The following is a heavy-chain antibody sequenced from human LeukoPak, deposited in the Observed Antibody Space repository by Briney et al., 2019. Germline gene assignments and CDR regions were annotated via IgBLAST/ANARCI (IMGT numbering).Heavy chain of an antibody. D-gene: IGHD2-2*01. CDR2: ISGSGGST. Sequence: PGGSLRLSCAASGLTFSSYAMTWVRQAPGKGLEWVSAISGSGGSTYYADSVKGRFTISRDNSKNTLYLQMNSLRAEDTAVYYCAKEAPHPRVPAAIYSYWGQGTLVTVSS. CDR1: GLTFSSYA. V-gene: IGHV3-23*01. J-gene: IGHJ4*02. CDR3: AKEAPHPRVPAAIYSY.